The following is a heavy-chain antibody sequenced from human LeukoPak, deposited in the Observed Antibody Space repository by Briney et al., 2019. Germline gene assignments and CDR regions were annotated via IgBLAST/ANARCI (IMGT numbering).Heavy chain of an antibody. Sequence: SETLSLTCDVSGYSIRSGSYWGWIRQPPGKGLEWIGCMFHSGDTYHNPSLKSRVTISADTSKNQFPLKLTSVTAADTAVYYCAKVGAYGDYARHDYWGQGTLVTVSS. D-gene: IGHD4-17*01. J-gene: IGHJ4*02. CDR3: AKVGAYGDYARHDY. CDR2: MFHSGDT. CDR1: GYSIRSGSY. V-gene: IGHV4-38-2*01.